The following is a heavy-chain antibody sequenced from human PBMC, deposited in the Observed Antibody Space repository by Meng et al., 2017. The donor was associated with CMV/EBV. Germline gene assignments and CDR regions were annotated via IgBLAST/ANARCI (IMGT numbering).Heavy chain of an antibody. V-gene: IGHV1-8*03. J-gene: IGHJ4*02. Sequence: ASVKVSCKASGYTFTSYDINWVRQATGQGLEWMGWMNPNSGNTGYAQKFQGRGTITRNTSISTAYMELSSLRSEDTAVYYCARDRITMIVVVITVGWALTPPLFIDYWGQGTLVTVSS. D-gene: IGHD3-22*01. CDR1: GYTFTSYD. CDR2: MNPNSGNT. CDR3: ARDRITMIVVVITVGWALTPPLFIDY.